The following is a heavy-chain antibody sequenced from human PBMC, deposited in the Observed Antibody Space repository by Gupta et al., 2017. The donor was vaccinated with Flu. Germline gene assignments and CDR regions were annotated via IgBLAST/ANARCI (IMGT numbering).Heavy chain of an antibody. V-gene: IGHV1-69*01. J-gene: IGHJ4*02. Sequence: APGQGLEWMGGIIPIFGTANYAQKFQGRVTITADESTSTAYMELSSLRSEDTAVYYCASHGSGSYFWMYFDYWGQGTLVTVSS. CDR3: ASHGSGSYFWMYFDY. D-gene: IGHD3-10*01. CDR2: IIPIFGTA.